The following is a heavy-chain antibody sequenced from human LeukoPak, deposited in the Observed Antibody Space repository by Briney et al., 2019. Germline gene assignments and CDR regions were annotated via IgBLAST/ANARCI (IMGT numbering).Heavy chain of an antibody. CDR1: GFTFSSYA. CDR2: ISGSGGST. J-gene: IGHJ3*02. D-gene: IGHD3-10*01. Sequence: GGSLRLSCAASGFTFSSYAMSWVRQAPGKGLEWVSAISGSGGSTYYADSVKGRFTISRDNSKNTLYLQMNSLRAEDTAVYYCAKELYINADGDDAFDIWGQGTMVTVSS. CDR3: AKELYINADGDDAFDI. V-gene: IGHV3-23*01.